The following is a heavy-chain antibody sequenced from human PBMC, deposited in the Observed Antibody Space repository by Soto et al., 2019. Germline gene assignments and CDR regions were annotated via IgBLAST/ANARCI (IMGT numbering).Heavy chain of an antibody. Sequence: GGSLRLSCAASGFTFLSFTMNWVRQAPGKGLEWVSTISSNSAYIYYTDALRGRFTISRDNAKNSLHLQMNSLRAEDTAVYYCTRDASRDSSARGWFDPWGPGTLVTVS. CDR3: TRDASRDSSARGWFDP. CDR1: GFTFLSFT. D-gene: IGHD6-13*01. J-gene: IGHJ5*02. V-gene: IGHV3-21*01. CDR2: ISSNSAYI.